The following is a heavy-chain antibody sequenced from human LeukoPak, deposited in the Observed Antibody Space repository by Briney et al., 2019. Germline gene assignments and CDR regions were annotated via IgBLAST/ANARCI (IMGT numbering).Heavy chain of an antibody. Sequence: GGSLRLSCAASGFAFGSYGMHWVRQAPGKGLEWVSVIWFDGSTQYYTDSVKGRFTISRDNSKNTLFLQMNSLGAEDTAIYYCVRDPQINWNRPSPLSWGQGTLVTVSS. CDR2: IWFDGSTQ. CDR1: GFAFGSYG. D-gene: IGHD1-20*01. CDR3: VRDPQINWNRPSPLS. V-gene: IGHV3-33*01. J-gene: IGHJ5*02.